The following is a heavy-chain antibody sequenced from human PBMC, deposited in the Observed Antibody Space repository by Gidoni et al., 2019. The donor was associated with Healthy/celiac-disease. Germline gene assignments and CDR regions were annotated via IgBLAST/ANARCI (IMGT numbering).Heavy chain of an antibody. CDR3: AKHEYSSPPRFDY. V-gene: IGHV3-23*01. CDR1: GFTFSSCA. Sequence: EVQLLESGGGLVQPGGSLRLSCAASGFTFSSCARSWVRQAPGKVLEWVSAISGSGGSTYYSYSVKGRFTISRDNSKNTLYLQMNSLRAEDTAVYYCAKHEYSSPPRFDYWGQGTLVTVSS. J-gene: IGHJ4*02. CDR2: ISGSGGST. D-gene: IGHD6-6*01.